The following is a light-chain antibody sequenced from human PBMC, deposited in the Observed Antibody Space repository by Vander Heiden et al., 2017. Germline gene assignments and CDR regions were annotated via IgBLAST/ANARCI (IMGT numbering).Light chain of an antibody. Sequence: SVSGSPGQSITISCTGTSSDVGGYNYVSWYQQHPGKAPKLMIYEVSNRPSGVSNRFSGSKSGNTASLTISGLQAEVEADYYCSSYTSSSTLVFGGGTKLTVL. CDR3: SSYTSSSTLV. CDR2: EVS. CDR1: SSDVGGYNY. V-gene: IGLV2-14*01. J-gene: IGLJ2*01.